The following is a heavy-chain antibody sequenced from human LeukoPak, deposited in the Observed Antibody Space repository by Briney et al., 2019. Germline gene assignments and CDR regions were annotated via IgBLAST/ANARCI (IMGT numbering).Heavy chain of an antibody. CDR2: IIPIFDTA. Sequence: SAKVSCKASGGTFSSYGITWVRQAPGQGLEWMGGIIPIFDTAKYAQGFQGRVTITADKSTSIAYMELSSLRSEDTAVYYCAREGYSYGSRKVASFDSWGQGTLVTVSS. V-gene: IGHV1-69*06. D-gene: IGHD5-18*01. CDR1: GGTFSSYG. CDR3: AREGYSYGSRKVASFDS. J-gene: IGHJ4*02.